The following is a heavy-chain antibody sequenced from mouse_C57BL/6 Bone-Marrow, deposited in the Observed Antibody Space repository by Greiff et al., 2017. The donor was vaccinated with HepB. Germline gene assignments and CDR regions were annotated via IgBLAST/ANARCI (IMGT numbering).Heavy chain of an antibody. CDR1: GYTFTDYY. CDR2: INPYNGGT. D-gene: IGHD4-1*01. Sequence: VQLKQSGPVLVKPGASVKMSCKASGYTFTDYYMNWVKQSHGKSLEWIGVINPYNGGTSYNQKFKGKATLTVDKSSSTAYMELNSLTSEDSAVYYCARANWGFAYWGQGTLVTVSA. CDR3: ARANWGFAY. V-gene: IGHV1-19*01. J-gene: IGHJ3*01.